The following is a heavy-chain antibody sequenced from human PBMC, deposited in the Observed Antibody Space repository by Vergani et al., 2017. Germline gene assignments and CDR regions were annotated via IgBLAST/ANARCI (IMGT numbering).Heavy chain of an antibody. Sequence: QVQLQESGPGLVKPSETLSLTCTVSGGSISSYYWSWIRQPPGKGLEWIGYIYYSGSTYYNPSLKSRVTISVDTSKNQFSLKLSSVTAADTAVYYCAKETRYSGYEFDYWGQGTLVTVSS. J-gene: IGHJ4*02. CDR3: AKETRYSGYEFDY. D-gene: IGHD5-12*01. V-gene: IGHV4-59*04. CDR1: GGSISSYY. CDR2: IYYSGST.